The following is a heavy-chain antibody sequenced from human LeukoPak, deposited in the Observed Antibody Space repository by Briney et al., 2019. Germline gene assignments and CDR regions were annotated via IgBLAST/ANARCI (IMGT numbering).Heavy chain of an antibody. CDR3: ARGAPLPRDYDEALRNYDGSDYDDGDY. V-gene: IGHV4-34*01. CDR1: GGSFSGFY. D-gene: IGHD3-22*01. J-gene: IGHJ4*02. CDR2: INPSGSR. Sequence: PSETLSLTCAVYGGSFSGFYWSWIRQPPGKVLEWIGEINPSGSRNYNPSLKSRVTISVDTSKNQFSLRLTSVTASDTAVYFCARGAPLPRDYDEALRNYDGSDYDDGDYWGQGTLVTVSS.